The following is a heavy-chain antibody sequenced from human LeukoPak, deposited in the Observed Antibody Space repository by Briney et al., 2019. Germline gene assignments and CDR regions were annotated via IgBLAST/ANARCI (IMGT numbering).Heavy chain of an antibody. CDR1: GGSFSGYY. J-gene: IGHJ4*02. CDR3: ARGIVGLLWSFGALPPTHFDY. D-gene: IGHD3-10*01. V-gene: IGHV4-34*01. Sequence: PSETLSLTCAVYGGSFSGYYWSWIRQPPGKGLEWIGEINHSGSTNYNPSLTSRVTISVDTSKNQFSLKLSSVTAADTAVYYCARGIVGLLWSFGALPPTHFDYWGQGTLVTVSS. CDR2: INHSGST.